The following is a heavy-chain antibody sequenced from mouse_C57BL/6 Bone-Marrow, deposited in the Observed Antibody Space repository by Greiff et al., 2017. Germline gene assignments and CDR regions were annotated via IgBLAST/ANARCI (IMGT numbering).Heavy chain of an antibody. J-gene: IGHJ1*03. D-gene: IGHD1-1*01. CDR3: TRFITTVVVYFDV. Sequence: VQLKQSGAELVRPGASVKLSCTASGFNIKDDYMHWVKQRPEQGLEWIGWIDPENGDTEYASKFQGKATITADTSSNTAYLQLSSLTSEDTAVYYCTRFITTVVVYFDVWGTGTTVTVSS. CDR2: IDPENGDT. V-gene: IGHV14-4*01. CDR1: GFNIKDDY.